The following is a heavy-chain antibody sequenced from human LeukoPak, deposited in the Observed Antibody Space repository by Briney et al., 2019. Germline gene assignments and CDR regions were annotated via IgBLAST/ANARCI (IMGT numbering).Heavy chain of an antibody. J-gene: IGHJ4*02. D-gene: IGHD3-22*01. Sequence: GGSLRLSCAASGFTFSSYGMHWVRQAPGKGLEWVAFIRYDGSNKYYADSVKGRFTISRDNSKNTLYLQMNSLRAEDTAVYYCARGYYDSSGYYSFSDYRGQGTLVTVSS. CDR1: GFTFSSYG. CDR3: ARGYYDSSGYYSFSDY. CDR2: IRYDGSNK. V-gene: IGHV3-30*02.